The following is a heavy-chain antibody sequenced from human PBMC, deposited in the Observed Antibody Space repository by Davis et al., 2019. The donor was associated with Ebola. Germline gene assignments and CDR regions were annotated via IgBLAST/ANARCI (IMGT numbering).Heavy chain of an antibody. Sequence: SQTLSLTCAVYGGSFSGYYWSWIRQPPGKGLEWIGEINHSGSTNYNPSLKSRVTISVNTSKNQFSLKLSSVTAADTAVYYCARVEYYYYGMDVWGQGTTVTVSS. CDR1: GGSFSGYY. CDR3: ARVEYYYYGMDV. CDR2: INHSGST. V-gene: IGHV4-34*01. J-gene: IGHJ6*02.